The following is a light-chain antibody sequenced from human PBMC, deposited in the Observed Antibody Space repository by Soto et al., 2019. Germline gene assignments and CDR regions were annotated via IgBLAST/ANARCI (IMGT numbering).Light chain of an antibody. CDR1: QRLSSAY. CDR2: GAS. V-gene: IGKV3-20*01. J-gene: IGKJ1*01. CDR3: QQYGSSPTWT. Sequence: EIVLTQSPGTLSLSPGERATLSCRASQRLSSAYLAWYQQKPGQAPRLLIYGASSRATGIPDRFSGSGSGTDFTLTISRLEPEDFAVYYCQQYGSSPTWTFGQGTKVDIK.